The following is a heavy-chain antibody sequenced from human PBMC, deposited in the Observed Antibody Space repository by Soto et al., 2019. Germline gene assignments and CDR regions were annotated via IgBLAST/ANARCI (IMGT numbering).Heavy chain of an antibody. Sequence: PSETLSLTCTVSGGSISSGGYYWSWIRQHPGKGLKWNGYIYYSGSTYYNPSLNSLITINADTSKNQFSLQLYSVTPEDTAVYYCARDPIFHFDIVEGVPATGYFDYWGQGTLVTVSS. CDR1: GGSISSGGYY. CDR3: ARDPIFHFDIVEGVPATGYFDY. D-gene: IGHD2-15*01. J-gene: IGHJ4*02. CDR2: IYYSGST. V-gene: IGHV4-31*01.